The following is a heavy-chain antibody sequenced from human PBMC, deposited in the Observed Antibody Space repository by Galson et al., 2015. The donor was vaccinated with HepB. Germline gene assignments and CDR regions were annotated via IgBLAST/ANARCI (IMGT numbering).Heavy chain of an antibody. V-gene: IGHV1-2*04. Sequence: SVKVSCKASGYTFSGYYMHWVRQAPGQGLEWMGWINPNSGATNYAQKFQGWVTMTRDTSISTAYMELSRLRSDDTAVYYCARTQYYYDNSGLSGAFDIWGQGTMVTVSS. J-gene: IGHJ3*02. CDR1: GYTFSGYY. CDR2: INPNSGAT. D-gene: IGHD3-22*01. CDR3: ARTQYYYDNSGLSGAFDI.